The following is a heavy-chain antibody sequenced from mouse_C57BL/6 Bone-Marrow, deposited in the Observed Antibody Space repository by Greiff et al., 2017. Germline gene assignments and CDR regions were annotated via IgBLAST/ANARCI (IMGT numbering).Heavy chain of an antibody. CDR3: AKKGGSSWYFDV. V-gene: IGHV2-4*01. J-gene: IGHJ1*03. Sequence: QVQLQQSGPGLVQPSPSLSITCTVSGFSLTSYGVHWVRQPPGQGLEWLGVIGSGGSTDYNAAFISRMSISKDNTKSKVFFKMNSLQADDTAIYYCAKKGGSSWYFDVWGTGTTVTVSA. D-gene: IGHD1-1*01. CDR2: IGSGGST. CDR1: GFSLTSYG.